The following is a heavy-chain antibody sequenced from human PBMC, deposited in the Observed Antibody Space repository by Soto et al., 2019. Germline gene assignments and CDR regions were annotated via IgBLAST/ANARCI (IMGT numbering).Heavy chain of an antibody. CDR3: VRFWPPPDYNILTIYTDAFDY. J-gene: IGHJ4*02. D-gene: IGHD3-9*01. CDR2: ISYSGNT. CDR1: GGSLTLDSYL. Sequence: SETLSLTCSVSGGSLTLDSYLWGWVRQSPEKGMERIAIISYSGNTYYNPTLKSRVSISVDTSKSHFSLRLSSVTAADAAVYYCVRFWPPPDYNILTIYTDAFDYWGQGTLVTVSS. V-gene: IGHV4-39*01.